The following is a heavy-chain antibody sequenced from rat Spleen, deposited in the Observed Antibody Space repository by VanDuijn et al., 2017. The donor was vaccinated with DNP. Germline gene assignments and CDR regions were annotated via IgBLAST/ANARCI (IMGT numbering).Heavy chain of an antibody. CDR3: ARGSGTYYWYFDF. Sequence: EVQLVESGGDLVQPGRSLKLSCVASGFTFNSYWMAWIRQVPGKGLEWVASVPSSGGSTYYPDPVKGRFIISRDNARNTLYLQMNSLRSEDTATYFCARGSGTYYWYFDFWGPGTMVTVSS. D-gene: IGHD5-1*01. CDR1: GFTFNSYW. V-gene: IGHV5-31*01. J-gene: IGHJ1*01. CDR2: VPSSGGST.